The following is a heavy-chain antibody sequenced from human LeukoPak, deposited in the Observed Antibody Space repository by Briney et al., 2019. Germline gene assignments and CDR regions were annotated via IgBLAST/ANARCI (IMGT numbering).Heavy chain of an antibody. Sequence: PSETLSLTCTVSGGSISSYHWSWIRQPPGKGLEWIGYIYYSGSTNYNPSLKSRVTISVDTSKNQFSLKLSSVTAADTAVYYCARDARRRDYYYMDVWGKGTRSPSP. CDR2: IYYSGST. CDR3: ARDARRRDYYYMDV. J-gene: IGHJ6*03. CDR1: GGSISSYH. V-gene: IGHV4-59*01.